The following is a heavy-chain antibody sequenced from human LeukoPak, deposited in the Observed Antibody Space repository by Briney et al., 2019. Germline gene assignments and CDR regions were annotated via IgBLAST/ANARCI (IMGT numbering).Heavy chain of an antibody. D-gene: IGHD6-6*01. CDR3: ATRMGQLVQYNYYGMDV. Sequence: GASVKVSCKASGYTFTSYGISWVRQAPGQGLEWMGGFDLEDGETIYAQKFQGRVTMTEDTSTDTAYMELSSLRSEDTAVYYCATRMGQLVQYNYYGMDVWGQGTTVTVSS. CDR2: FDLEDGET. CDR1: GYTFTSYG. V-gene: IGHV1-24*01. J-gene: IGHJ6*02.